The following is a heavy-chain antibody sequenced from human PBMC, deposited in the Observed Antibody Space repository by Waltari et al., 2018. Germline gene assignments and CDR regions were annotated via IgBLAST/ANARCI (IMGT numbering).Heavy chain of an antibody. J-gene: IGHJ4*02. CDR3: AKSPLDLLSLFDY. CDR2: IYYSEST. CDR1: CGSISSYY. D-gene: IGHD3-9*01. Sequence: QVQLQESGPGLVKPSETLSLTCTVPCGSISSYYWSWIRQPPGKGLEWIGYIYYSESTNSNPSLKSRVNISVDPSKNQFYLKLSSVPAADTAVYYCAKSPLDLLSLFDYWGQGTLVTGSS. V-gene: IGHV4-59*01.